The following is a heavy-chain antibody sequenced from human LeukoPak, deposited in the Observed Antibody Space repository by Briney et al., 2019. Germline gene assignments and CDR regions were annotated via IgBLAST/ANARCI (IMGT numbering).Heavy chain of an antibody. D-gene: IGHD4/OR15-4a*01. CDR3: ARDRARDYGSTWYEAFDS. CDR1: GDSVSSGSFY. Sequence: SETLSLTCTVSGDSVSSGSFYWTWIRQPAGKGLEWIGRVSASGRTNYNTSLKSRVILSVHTSIDQFSLDLTSVTAADTPVYYCARDRARDYGSTWYEAFDSWGQGILVTVSS. CDR2: VSASGRT. V-gene: IGHV4-61*02. J-gene: IGHJ4*02.